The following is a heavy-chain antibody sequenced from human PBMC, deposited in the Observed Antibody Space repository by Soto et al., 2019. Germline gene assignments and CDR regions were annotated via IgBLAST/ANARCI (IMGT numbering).Heavy chain of an antibody. CDR2: IIPIFGTT. Sequence: QVHLVQSGAEVKKPGSSVNVSCKASGGTFSNYAITWVRQAPGQGLEWVGRIIPIFGTTNVAQKFQGRVTITAAESTTTAYMELSGLRSDATAVYYCAKDGGADGYFGNWLAPWGQGTLVTVSS. CDR3: AKDGGADGYFGNWLAP. D-gene: IGHD5-12*01. J-gene: IGHJ5*02. CDR1: GGTFSNYA. V-gene: IGHV1-69*15.